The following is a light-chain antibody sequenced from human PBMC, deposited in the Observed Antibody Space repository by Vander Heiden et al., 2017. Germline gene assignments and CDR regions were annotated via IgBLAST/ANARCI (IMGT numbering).Light chain of an antibody. CDR3: AAWDDSLNGRV. Sequence: SVLTQPPSASGTPGQRVTISGSGSSSNIGSNTVTWYQQLPGTAPKLLICSNNQRPSGVPDRFSGSKSGTSASLAISGLQSEDEADYYCAAWDDSLNGRVFGGGTKLTVL. J-gene: IGLJ3*02. CDR1: SSNIGSNT. V-gene: IGLV1-44*01. CDR2: SNN.